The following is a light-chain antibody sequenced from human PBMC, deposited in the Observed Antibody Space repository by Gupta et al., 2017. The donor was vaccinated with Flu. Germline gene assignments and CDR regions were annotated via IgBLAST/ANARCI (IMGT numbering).Light chain of an antibody. Sequence: DVVMTQSPLSLPVTLGQPASISCRSSQSLVYSDGNTYLNWFQQSPGQSPRRLIYKVSNRDAGAPDRSSGSGSGTDFTLKISIVDAEHVGVYYCMHCTQWPPFTFGQGTRMEIK. V-gene: IGKV2-30*01. CDR3: MHCTQWPPFT. CDR2: KVS. CDR1: QSLVYSDGNTY. J-gene: IGKJ5*01.